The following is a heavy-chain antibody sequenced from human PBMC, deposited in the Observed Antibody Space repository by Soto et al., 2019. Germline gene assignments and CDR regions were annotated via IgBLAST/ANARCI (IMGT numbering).Heavy chain of an antibody. V-gene: IGHV1-8*01. Sequence: QVQLVQSGAEVKKPGASVKVSCKASGYTFTSYDINWVRQATGQGLEWMGWMNPNSGNTGYAQKFQGRVTMTRNTSISTAYMELSSLRSEDTAVYYCAREESVAAGPRWDYWGQGTLVTVSS. CDR1: GYTFTSYD. D-gene: IGHD6-6*01. CDR2: MNPNSGNT. CDR3: AREESVAAGPRWDY. J-gene: IGHJ4*02.